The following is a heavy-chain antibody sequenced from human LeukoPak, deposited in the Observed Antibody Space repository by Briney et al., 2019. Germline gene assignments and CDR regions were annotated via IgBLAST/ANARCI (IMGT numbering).Heavy chain of an antibody. CDR3: ARGREYFDWLPENFDY. V-gene: IGHV3-11*01. CDR1: GFTFSDYY. Sequence: GGSLRLSCAASGFTFSDYYMSWIRQAPGKGLEWVSYISSSGSTIYYADSVKGRFTISRDNAKNSLYLQMNSLRAEDTAVYYCARGREYFDWLPENFDYWGQGTLVTVSS. D-gene: IGHD3-9*01. J-gene: IGHJ4*02. CDR2: ISSSGSTI.